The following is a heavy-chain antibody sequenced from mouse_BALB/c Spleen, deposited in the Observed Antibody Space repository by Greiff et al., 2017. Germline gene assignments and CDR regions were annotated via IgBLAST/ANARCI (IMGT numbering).Heavy chain of an antibody. J-gene: IGHJ1*01. Sequence: VQLQQSGAELAKPGASVKMSCKASGYTFTSYWMHWVKQRPGQGLEWIGYINPSTGYTEYNQKFKDKATLTADKSSSTAYMQLSSLTSEDSAVYYCARSRGSMITTDYFDVWGAGTTVTVSS. D-gene: IGHD2-4*01. CDR1: GYTFTSYW. CDR3: ARSRGSMITTDYFDV. CDR2: INPSTGYT. V-gene: IGHV1-7*01.